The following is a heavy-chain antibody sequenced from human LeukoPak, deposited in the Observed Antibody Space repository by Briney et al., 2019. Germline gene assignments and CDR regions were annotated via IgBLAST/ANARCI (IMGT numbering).Heavy chain of an antibody. Sequence: SETLSLTCTVSGGSISSSSYYWSWIRQPAGKGLEWIGRIYTSGSTNYNSSLKSRVTMSVDTSKNQFSLKLSSVTAADTAVYYCARGYSSSWYYYYYMDVWGKGTTVTVSS. CDR3: ARGYSSSWYYYYYMDV. J-gene: IGHJ6*03. D-gene: IGHD6-13*01. V-gene: IGHV4-61*02. CDR2: IYTSGST. CDR1: GGSISSSSYY.